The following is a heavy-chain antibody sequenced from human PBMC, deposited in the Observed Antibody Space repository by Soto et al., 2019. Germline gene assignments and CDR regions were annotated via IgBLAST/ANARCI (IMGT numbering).Heavy chain of an antibody. J-gene: IGHJ6*02. CDR3: ARRQYSGFPDYYGLDV. D-gene: IGHD5-12*01. Sequence: QVQLVQSGAEVKKPGSSVKVSCKASGGTFSSYAISWVRQAPGQGLEWMGGIITFFGTAHYAQKFQGRVTITADESTSTAYMELSSLRSEDTAVYYCARRQYSGFPDYYGLDVWGQGTTVTVSS. CDR1: GGTFSSYA. CDR2: IITFFGTA. V-gene: IGHV1-69*01.